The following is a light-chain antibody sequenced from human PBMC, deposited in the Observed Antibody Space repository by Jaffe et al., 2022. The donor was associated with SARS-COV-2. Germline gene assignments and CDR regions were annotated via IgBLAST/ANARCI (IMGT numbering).Light chain of an antibody. CDR1: QSLLHSDGYSY. J-gene: IGKJ4*01. CDR2: LAS. CDR3: MQAQQTLT. V-gene: IGKV2-28*01. Sequence: DVVMTQSPLSLPVTPGEPASISCRSSQSLLHSDGYSYLDWYLQKPGQSPQLLIYLASNRASGVPDRFSGSGSGTDFTLKISRVEAEDVGVYYCMQAQQTLTFGGGTKVEIK.